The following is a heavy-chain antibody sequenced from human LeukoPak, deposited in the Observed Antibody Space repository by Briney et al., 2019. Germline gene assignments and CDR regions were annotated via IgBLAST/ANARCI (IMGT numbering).Heavy chain of an antibody. V-gene: IGHV1-46*01. Sequence: ASVKVSCKASGYTFTSYYMHWVRQAPGQGLEWMGIINPSGGSTSYAQKFQGRVTMTRDTSTSTVYMELSSLRSEDTAVYYCARATYYDYVWGSYSNYWGQGTLVTVSS. CDR3: ARATYYDYVWGSYSNY. J-gene: IGHJ4*02. CDR2: INPSGGST. CDR1: GYTFTSYY. D-gene: IGHD3-16*01.